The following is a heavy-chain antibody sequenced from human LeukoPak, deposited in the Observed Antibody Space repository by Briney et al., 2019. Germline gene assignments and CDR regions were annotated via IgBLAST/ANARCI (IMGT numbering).Heavy chain of an antibody. CDR2: FDPEDGET. Sequence: VSVKVSCKVSGYTLTELSMHWVRQAPGKGLEWMGGFDPEDGETIYAQKFQGRVTMTEDTSTDTAYMELSSLRSEDTAVYYCATVLPYCSSTSCRAEGFDPWGQGTLVTVSS. CDR3: ATVLPYCSSTSCRAEGFDP. J-gene: IGHJ5*02. D-gene: IGHD2-2*01. CDR1: GYTLTELS. V-gene: IGHV1-24*01.